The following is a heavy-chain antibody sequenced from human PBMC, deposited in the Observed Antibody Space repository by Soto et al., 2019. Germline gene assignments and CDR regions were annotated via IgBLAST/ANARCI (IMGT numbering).Heavy chain of an antibody. CDR1: GYSFTSYW. V-gene: IGHV5-51*01. D-gene: IGHD3-3*01. J-gene: IGHJ6*02. Sequence: PGESLKSSCKGSGYSFTSYWIGWVRQMPGKGLEWMGIIYPGDSDTRYSPSFQGQVTISADKSISTAYLQWSSLKASDTAMYYCASSSLYYDFWSGSTPYYGMDVWGQGTTVTVSS. CDR2: IYPGDSDT. CDR3: ASSSLYYDFWSGSTPYYGMDV.